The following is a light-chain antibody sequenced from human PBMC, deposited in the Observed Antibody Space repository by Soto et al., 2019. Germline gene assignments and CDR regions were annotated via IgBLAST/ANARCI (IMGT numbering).Light chain of an antibody. J-gene: IGKJ1*01. CDR2: GAS. CDR1: QSFSSN. CDR3: QQYNNWPRT. V-gene: IGKV3-15*01. Sequence: EIVMTQSPATLSVSPGERVTLSCRASQSFSSNLAWYQHKPGQAPRLLIYGASTTATDVPPRFSGSGSGTEFTLTINSLQSEDFAVYYCQQYNNWPRTFGQGTKVDIK.